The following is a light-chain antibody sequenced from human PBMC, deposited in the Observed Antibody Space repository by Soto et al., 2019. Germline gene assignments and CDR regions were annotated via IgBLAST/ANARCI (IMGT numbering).Light chain of an antibody. CDR2: DAS. CDR1: QSVSSY. CDR3: QQRSNWPPIT. J-gene: IGKJ5*01. Sequence: EIVLTQSPATLSLSPVERATLSGGGSQSVSSYLAWYQQKPGQAPRLLIYDASNRATGIPARFSGSGSGTDFTLTISSLEPEDFAVYYCQQRSNWPPITFGQGTRLEI. V-gene: IGKV3-11*01.